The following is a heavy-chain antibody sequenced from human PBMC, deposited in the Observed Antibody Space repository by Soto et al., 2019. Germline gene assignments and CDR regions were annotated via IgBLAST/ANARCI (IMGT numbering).Heavy chain of an antibody. Sequence: GASVKVSCKASGYTFTGYYMHWVRQAPGQGLEWMGWINPNSGGTNYAQKFQGWVTMTRDTSISTAYMELSRLRSDDTAVYYCARDGSGGAYYYYYYGMDVWGQGTTVTVSS. CDR1: GYTFTGYY. CDR2: INPNSGGT. V-gene: IGHV1-2*04. D-gene: IGHD2-15*01. J-gene: IGHJ6*02. CDR3: ARDGSGGAYYYYYYGMDV.